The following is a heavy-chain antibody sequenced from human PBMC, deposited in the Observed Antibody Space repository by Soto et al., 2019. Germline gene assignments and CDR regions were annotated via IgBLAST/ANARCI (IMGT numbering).Heavy chain of an antibody. CDR2: IDPSDSYT. CDR1: GDXSTSYV. Sequence: EXLKNSYKCSGDXSTSYVVSWVRNMTGKGLEWMGRIDPSDSYTNYSPSFQGHVTISADKSISTSYLQWSSLKDSDTAMYYSARHALPGGIAVAYGMDVWGQGTTVTVSS. J-gene: IGHJ6*02. V-gene: IGHV5-10-1*01. CDR3: ARHALPGGIAVAYGMDV. D-gene: IGHD6-19*01.